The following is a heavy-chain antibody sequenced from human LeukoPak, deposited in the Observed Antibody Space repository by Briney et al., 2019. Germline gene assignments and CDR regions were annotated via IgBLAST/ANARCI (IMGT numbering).Heavy chain of an antibody. CDR3: ARPLQGRTVTLHY. D-gene: IGHD4-17*01. V-gene: IGHV4-59*01. CDR1: GGSISSYY. CDR2: IYYTGST. J-gene: IGHJ4*02. Sequence: ASETLSLTCTVSGGSISSYYWSWIRQPPGKGLEWIGYIYYTGSTNYNPSLKSRVTMSVDTSKNQFSLKLTSVTAADTAVYYCARPLQGRTVTLHYWGQGTLVTVSS.